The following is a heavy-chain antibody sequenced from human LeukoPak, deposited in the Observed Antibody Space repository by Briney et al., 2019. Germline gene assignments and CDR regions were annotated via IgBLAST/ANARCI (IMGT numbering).Heavy chain of an antibody. CDR3: ARRRGNWFDP. CDR1: GFTFSNYY. Sequence: GGSLRLSCAASGFTFSNYYMSWIRQAPGKGLEWVSYISNSGTTKYYTDSVKGRFTISRDNAKNSLYLQMNSLTVEDTAVYYCARRRGNWFDPWGQGILVTVSS. V-gene: IGHV3-11*04. CDR2: ISNSGTTK. D-gene: IGHD3-10*01. J-gene: IGHJ5*02.